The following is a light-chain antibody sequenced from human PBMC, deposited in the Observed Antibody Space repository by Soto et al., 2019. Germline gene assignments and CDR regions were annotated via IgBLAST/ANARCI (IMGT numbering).Light chain of an antibody. CDR2: DAS. J-gene: IGKJ5*01. CDR3: QQFNSFPFT. CDR1: QGISSA. V-gene: IGKV1-13*02. Sequence: AIQLTQSPSSLSASVGDRVTITCRASQGISSALAWYQQKSGKAPKFLIYDASSLESGVPSRFSGSGSGTDFTLTISSLQPEDFATYYCQQFNSFPFTFGQGTRLEIK.